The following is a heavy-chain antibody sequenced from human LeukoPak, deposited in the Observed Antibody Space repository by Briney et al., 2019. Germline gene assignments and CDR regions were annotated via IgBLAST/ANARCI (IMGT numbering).Heavy chain of an antibody. D-gene: IGHD2-15*01. CDR3: ARDHPYCSGGSCYPVGGYYGMDV. V-gene: IGHV1-69*13. CDR1: GGTFSSYA. CDR2: IIPIFGTA. J-gene: IGHJ6*02. Sequence: SVKVSCKASGGTFSSYAISWVRQAPGQGLEWMGGIIPIFGTANYAQKFQGRVTITADESTSTAYMELSSLRSEDTAVYYCARDHPYCSGGSCYPVGGYYGMDVWGQGTTVTVSS.